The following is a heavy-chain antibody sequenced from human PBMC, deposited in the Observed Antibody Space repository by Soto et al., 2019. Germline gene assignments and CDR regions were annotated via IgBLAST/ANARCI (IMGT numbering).Heavy chain of an antibody. J-gene: IGHJ6*02. Sequence: QVQLVQSGAEVKKPGSSVKVSCKASGGTFSSYAISWVRQAPGQGLEWMGGIIPIFGTANYAQKFQGRVTITADESTSTAYMELSSLRSEDTAVYYCASGYFDWQIYYYGMDIWGQGTTVTVSS. CDR1: GGTFSSYA. D-gene: IGHD3-9*01. CDR2: IIPIFGTA. V-gene: IGHV1-69*12. CDR3: ASGYFDWQIYYYGMDI.